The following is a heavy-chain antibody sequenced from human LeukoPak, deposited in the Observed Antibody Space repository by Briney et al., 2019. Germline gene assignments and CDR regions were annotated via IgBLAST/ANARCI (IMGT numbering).Heavy chain of an antibody. V-gene: IGHV4-30-2*01. CDR1: GGSISSGGYS. D-gene: IGHD6-13*01. CDR2: IYHSGST. Sequence: SETLSLTCAVSGGSISSGGYSWSWIRQPPGKGLEWIGYIYHSGSTYYNPSLKSRVTIPVDRSKNQFSLKLSSVTAADTAVYYCARGGSWPEYFQHWGQGTLVTASS. J-gene: IGHJ1*01. CDR3: ARGGSWPEYFQH.